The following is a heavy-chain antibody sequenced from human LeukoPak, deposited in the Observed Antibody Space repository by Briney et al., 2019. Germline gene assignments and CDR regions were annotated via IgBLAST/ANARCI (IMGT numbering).Heavy chain of an antibody. Sequence: GGSLRLSCAASGFTFSSYSMNWVRQAPGKGLEWVSYISSSSSTIYYADSVKGRFTISRDNAKNSLYLQMNSLRAEDTAVYYCARGVVPAAGGYWGQGNLVIVSS. V-gene: IGHV3-48*01. CDR2: ISSSSSTI. CDR1: GFTFSSYS. CDR3: ARGVVPAAGGY. D-gene: IGHD2-2*01. J-gene: IGHJ4*02.